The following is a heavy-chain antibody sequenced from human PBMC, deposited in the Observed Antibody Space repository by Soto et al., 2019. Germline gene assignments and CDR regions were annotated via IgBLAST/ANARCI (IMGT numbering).Heavy chain of an antibody. Sequence: QVHLVESGGGVVQPGRSLRLSCAASGFTFSSYAMHWVRQAPGKGLEWVAVISYDGSNKYHADSVKGRFTISRDNSENTLYLQMNSLRGQDTAVYYCARERGGAMVYYYYGMDVWGQGTTVTVSS. J-gene: IGHJ6*02. CDR2: ISYDGSNK. D-gene: IGHD3-16*01. V-gene: IGHV3-30-3*01. CDR1: GFTFSSYA. CDR3: ARERGGAMVYYYYGMDV.